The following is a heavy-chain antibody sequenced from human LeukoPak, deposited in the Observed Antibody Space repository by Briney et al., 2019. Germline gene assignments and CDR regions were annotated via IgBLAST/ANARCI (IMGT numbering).Heavy chain of an antibody. CDR1: GYSISSGYF. V-gene: IGHV4-38-2*02. Sequence: SETLSLTCTVSGYSISSGYFWGWIRQPPGKGLEWIGSIYHSGSTSYNPSLKSRLTISVDTSKNQFSLKLSSVTAADTAVYYCARVGQQLVPEWGQGTLVTVSS. D-gene: IGHD6-13*01. CDR2: IYHSGST. CDR3: ARVGQQLVPE. J-gene: IGHJ4*02.